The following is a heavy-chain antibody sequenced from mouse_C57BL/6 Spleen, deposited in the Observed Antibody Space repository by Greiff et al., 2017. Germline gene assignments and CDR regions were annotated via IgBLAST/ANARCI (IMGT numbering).Heavy chain of an antibody. Sequence: EVQLVESGGGLVKPGGSLKLSCAASGFTFSSYAMSWVRQTPEKRLEWVATISDGGSYTYYPDNVKGRFTISRDNAKNNLYLQMSNLKSEDTAMYYCARVPYYGRGDYFDYWGKGTTLTVSS. V-gene: IGHV5-4*01. CDR1: GFTFSSYA. D-gene: IGHD1-1*01. J-gene: IGHJ2*01. CDR2: ISDGGSYT. CDR3: ARVPYYGRGDYFDY.